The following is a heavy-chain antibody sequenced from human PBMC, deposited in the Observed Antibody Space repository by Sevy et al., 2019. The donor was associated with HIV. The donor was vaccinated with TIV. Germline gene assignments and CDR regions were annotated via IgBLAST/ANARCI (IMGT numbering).Heavy chain of an antibody. CDR2: IIPILGTT. Sequence: ASVKVSCKASGGTFSFYGVNWVRQAPGQGLEWMAGIIPILGTTRYAQKFQGRVTITADESTSTAYMELSSLRSEDTVVYYCARGGPDDILTHYGLDVWGQGTTVTVSS. J-gene: IGHJ6*02. D-gene: IGHD3-9*01. CDR3: ARGGPDDILTHYGLDV. CDR1: GGTFSFYG. V-gene: IGHV1-69*13.